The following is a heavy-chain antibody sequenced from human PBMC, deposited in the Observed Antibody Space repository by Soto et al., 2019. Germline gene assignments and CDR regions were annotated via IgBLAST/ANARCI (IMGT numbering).Heavy chain of an antibody. V-gene: IGHV4-59*08. D-gene: IGHD1-1*01. CDR2: IYYNGYI. CDR1: GGSTSGYY. J-gene: IGHJ4*02. CDR3: ARTRDDGYFDY. Sequence: SETLSLTCTVSGGSTSGYYWSWIRQPPGKGLEWIAYIYYNGYIKFNPSLQSRVTISVDTSKNQLSLKLSSVTAADTALYYCARTRDDGYFDYWGQGILVTVSS.